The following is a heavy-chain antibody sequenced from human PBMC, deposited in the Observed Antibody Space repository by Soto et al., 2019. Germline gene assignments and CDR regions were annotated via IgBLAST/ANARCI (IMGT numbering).Heavy chain of an antibody. V-gene: IGHV1-24*01. Sequence: GASVKVSCKVSGYTLTELSMHWVRQAPGKGLEWMGGFDPEDGETIYAQKFQGRVTMTEDTSTDTAYMEPSSLRSEDTAVYYCATAAARRYYFDYWGQGTLVTVSS. CDR3: ATAAARRYYFDY. CDR1: GYTLTELS. CDR2: FDPEDGET. J-gene: IGHJ4*02. D-gene: IGHD6-6*01.